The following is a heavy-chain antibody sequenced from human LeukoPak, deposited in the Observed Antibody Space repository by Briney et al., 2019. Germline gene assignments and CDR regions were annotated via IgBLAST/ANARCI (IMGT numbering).Heavy chain of an antibody. CDR1: GFTFSSYG. D-gene: IGHD2-21*01. CDR3: ASSWGGTDGFDI. Sequence: GGSLRLSCAASGFTFSSYGMHWVRQAPGKGLEWVSYISSSSSAIYYADSVKGRFTISRDNAKNSLYLQMNSLRVEDTAVYYCASSWGGTDGFDIWGQGTMVTVSS. CDR2: ISSSSSAI. J-gene: IGHJ3*02. V-gene: IGHV3-48*04.